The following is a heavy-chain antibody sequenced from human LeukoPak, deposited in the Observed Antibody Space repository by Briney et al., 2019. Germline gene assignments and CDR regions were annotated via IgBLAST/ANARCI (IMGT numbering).Heavy chain of an antibody. CDR3: AKDRIILPAATSFGS. V-gene: IGHV3-30*02. Sequence: GGSLRLSCAASGFTFSSYGMHWVRQVPGKGLEGVAFIRYDGSNKNYANSVKGRFTISRDDSKNTLYLHMNSLRPEDTAVYYCAKDRIILPAATSFGSWGQGTLVTVSS. CDR1: GFTFSSYG. J-gene: IGHJ4*02. CDR2: IRYDGSNK. D-gene: IGHD2-2*01.